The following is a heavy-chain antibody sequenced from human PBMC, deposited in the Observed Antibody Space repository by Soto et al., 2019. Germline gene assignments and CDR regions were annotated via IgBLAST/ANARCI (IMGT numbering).Heavy chain of an antibody. CDR2: IIPMFGIG. CDR1: GGSFSKYG. V-gene: IGHV1-69*01. CDR3: SSSYRENSFYAMEV. Sequence: QVQLVQSGAEVKMPGSSVRVSCKASGGSFSKYGISWVRQAPGQGLEWMGGIIPMFGIGNYAEKFLGRVTVTADESTRTSLIELRSLRSEDPAVSFCSSSYRENSFYAMEVWGQGTTVTVS. D-gene: IGHD3-16*02. J-gene: IGHJ6*02.